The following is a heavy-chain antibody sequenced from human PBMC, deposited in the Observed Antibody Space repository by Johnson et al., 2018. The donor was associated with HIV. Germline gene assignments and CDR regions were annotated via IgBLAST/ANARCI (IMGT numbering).Heavy chain of an antibody. CDR2: IKQDGSEK. J-gene: IGHJ3*02. V-gene: IGHV3-7*05. CDR3: ARPNNWNPRGDAFDI. Sequence: VHLVESGGGLVQPGGSLRLSCTTSGFTFSSYWMNWVRQAPGKGLECVANIKQDGSEKYYVDSVKGRFTISRDNTKNSLYLQMNSLRAEDTAIYYCARPNNWNPRGDAFDIWGQGTMVTVSS. CDR1: GFTFSSYW. D-gene: IGHD1-20*01.